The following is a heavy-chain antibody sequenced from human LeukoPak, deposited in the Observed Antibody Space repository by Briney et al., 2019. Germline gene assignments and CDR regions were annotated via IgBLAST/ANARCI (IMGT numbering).Heavy chain of an antibody. CDR3: AGGGYSSSWYAFDI. J-gene: IGHJ3*02. CDR1: GFTVSSNY. Sequence: GGSLRLSCAASGFTVSSNYMSWVRQAPGKGLEWVSVIYTSGSTYYADSVKGRFTISRDNSQNTVDLQMNSLRAEDTAVYYCAGGGYSSSWYAFDIWGQGTMVTVSS. CDR2: IYTSGST. V-gene: IGHV3-66*01. D-gene: IGHD6-13*01.